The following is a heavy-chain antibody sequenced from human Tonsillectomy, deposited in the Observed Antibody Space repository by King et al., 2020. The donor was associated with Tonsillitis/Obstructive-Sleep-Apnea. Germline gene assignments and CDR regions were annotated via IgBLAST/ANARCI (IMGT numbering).Heavy chain of an antibody. Sequence: QLVQSGAEVKKPGSSVKLSCKASGGTFISYDINWVRQAPGQGLEWMGGIIPIFGAANYAQKFQGRVTITADESTSTAYMELSSLRSEDTAVYYCARSVATIDYYYYHYMDVWGKGTTVTVSS. CDR3: ARSVATIDYYYYHYMDV. J-gene: IGHJ6*03. D-gene: IGHD5-12*01. CDR1: GGTFISYD. CDR2: IIPIFGAA. V-gene: IGHV1-69*12.